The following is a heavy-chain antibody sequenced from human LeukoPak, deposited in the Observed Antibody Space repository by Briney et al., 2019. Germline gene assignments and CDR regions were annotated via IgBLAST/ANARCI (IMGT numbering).Heavy chain of an antibody. CDR2: ISGGGVTT. D-gene: IGHD6-19*01. Sequence: GGSLRLSCVGSGFTSIAYALTWPRQDPGKGLEWVSGISGGGVTTYYADSVKGRFTVSRDTSKNTLYLQMNSLRADDTAVYYCAKCSTPAYTTGWCNWIDPWGQGTLVTVSS. J-gene: IGHJ5*02. V-gene: IGHV3-23*01. CDR1: GFTSIAYA. CDR3: AKCSTPAYTTGWCNWIDP.